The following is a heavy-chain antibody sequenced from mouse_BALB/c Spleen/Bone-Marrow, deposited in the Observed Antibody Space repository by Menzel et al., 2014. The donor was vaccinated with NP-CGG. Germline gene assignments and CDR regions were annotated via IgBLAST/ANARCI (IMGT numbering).Heavy chain of an antibody. V-gene: IGHV1-69*02. J-gene: IGHJ2*01. Sequence: VQLQQSGAELVKPGAPVKLSCKTSGYTFTSYWMSWVKQRPGRGLEWIGRIDPSDSETHYKQKFKDKATLTVDKSSSTAYIQLSILTSEDSAVYYGARDYGYYFDYWGQGTTLTVSS. D-gene: IGHD1-2*01. CDR2: IDPSDSET. CDR1: GYTFTSYW. CDR3: ARDYGYYFDY.